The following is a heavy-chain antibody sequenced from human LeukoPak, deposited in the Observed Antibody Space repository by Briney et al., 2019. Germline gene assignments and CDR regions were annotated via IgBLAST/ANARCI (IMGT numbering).Heavy chain of an antibody. CDR3: AKSNYYDSRGYYNDLDY. V-gene: IGHV3-23*01. CDR1: GFLFSRCA. CDR2: IGVSGGST. D-gene: IGHD3-22*01. Sequence: GGSLRLSCAASGFLFSRCAMGWVRQAPGKGLEWVSSIGVSGGSTYYADPVKGRFTISRDNSNTLFLQMNSLRAEDTAVYYCAKSNYYDSRGYYNDLDYWGQGTLVTVSS. J-gene: IGHJ4*02.